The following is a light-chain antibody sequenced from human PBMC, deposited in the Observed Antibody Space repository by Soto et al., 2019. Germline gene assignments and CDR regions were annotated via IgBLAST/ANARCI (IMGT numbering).Light chain of an antibody. Sequence: DIQLTQSPSTLSASVGDRVTITCRASQSLSDWLAWYQQIPGTAPKLLIYRASNLEDGVPSRFSVSGSGTEFTLTISSLQPDDFATYYCQQYDTYPLTFGGGTKVEIK. CDR1: QSLSDW. CDR3: QQYDTYPLT. J-gene: IGKJ4*01. CDR2: RAS. V-gene: IGKV1-5*03.